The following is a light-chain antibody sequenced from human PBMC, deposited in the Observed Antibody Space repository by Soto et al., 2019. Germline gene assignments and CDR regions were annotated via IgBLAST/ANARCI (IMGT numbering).Light chain of an antibody. V-gene: IGKV1-8*01. CDR2: AAS. J-gene: IGKJ3*01. CDR3: QQYYSYPL. CDR1: QGISSY. Sequence: AIRMTQSPSSLSASTGDRVTITCRASQGISSYLAWYQQKPGKAPQLLIYAASTLQSGVPSRFSGSGSGTDFTLTISCLQSEDFATYYCQQYYSYPLFGPGTKVDIK.